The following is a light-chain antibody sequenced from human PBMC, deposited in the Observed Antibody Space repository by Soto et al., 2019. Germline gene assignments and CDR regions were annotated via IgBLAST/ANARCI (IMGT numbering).Light chain of an antibody. J-gene: IGKJ4*01. V-gene: IGKV3-20*01. Sequence: TLSLSPGERATLSCRASQTVSSSYLAWYQQKPGQAPMLLIYGASSRATGIPDRFSGSGSGTDFTLTISRLEPEDFAVYYCQQYASSLLTFGGGTKVDIK. CDR3: QQYASSLLT. CDR2: GAS. CDR1: QTVSSSY.